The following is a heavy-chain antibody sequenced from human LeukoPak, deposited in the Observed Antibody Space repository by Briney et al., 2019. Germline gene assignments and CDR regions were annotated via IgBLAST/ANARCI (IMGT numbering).Heavy chain of an antibody. CDR1: GFMFSSNW. V-gene: IGHV3-7*03. CDR3: AKEGRSLQTY. D-gene: IGHD5-24*01. CDR2: IKEDGTET. J-gene: IGHJ4*02. Sequence: GGSLRLSCAASGFMFSSNWMSWVRLAPGKGLEWVANIKEDGTETYYVDSVRGRFTISRDNAKNSLYLQMNSLRVEDTAVYYCAKEGRSLQTYWGQGTLVTVSS.